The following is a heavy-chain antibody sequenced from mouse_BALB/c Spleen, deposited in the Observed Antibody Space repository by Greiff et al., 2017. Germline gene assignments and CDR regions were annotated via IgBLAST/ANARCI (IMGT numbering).Heavy chain of an antibody. Sequence: QVQLQQPGAELVKPGASVKLSCKASGYTFTSYWMHWVKQRPGQGLEWIGEINPSNGRTNYNEKFKSKATLTVDKSSSTAYMQLSSLTSEDSAVYYCARWGTGYFDDWGAGTTVTVSS. J-gene: IGHJ1*01. CDR3: ARWGTGYFDD. V-gene: IGHV1S81*02. CDR1: GYTFTSYW. CDR2: INPSNGRT.